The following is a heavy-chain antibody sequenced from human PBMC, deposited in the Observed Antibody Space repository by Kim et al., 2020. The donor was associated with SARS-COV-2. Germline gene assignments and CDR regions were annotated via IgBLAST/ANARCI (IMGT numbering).Heavy chain of an antibody. CDR1: GFTFSSYA. V-gene: IGHV3-23*01. D-gene: IGHD1-1*01. J-gene: IGHJ4*02. CDR2: VSGSGGST. CDR3: AKGKSNNWSFFDY. Sequence: GGSLRLSCAASGFTFSSYAMSWVRQAPGKGPEWVSLVSGSGGSTYHADSVKGRFAISRDNSKKTLYLQMNSLRAEDTALYYCAKGKSNNWSFFDYWGQGTLVTVSS.